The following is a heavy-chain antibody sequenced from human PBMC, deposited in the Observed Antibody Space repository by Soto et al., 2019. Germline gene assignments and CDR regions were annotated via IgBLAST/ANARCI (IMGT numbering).Heavy chain of an antibody. CDR3: RTNYYDSSGYDNWFDP. V-gene: IGHV1-8*01. J-gene: IGHJ5*02. CDR2: MNPNSGNT. D-gene: IGHD3-22*01. CDR1: GYTFTSYD. Sequence: ASVKVSCKASGYTFTSYDINWVRQATGQGLEWMGWMNPNSGNTGYAQKFQGRVTMTRNTSISIAYLQMNSLKTEDTAVYYCRTNYYDSSGYDNWFDPWGQGTLVTVSS.